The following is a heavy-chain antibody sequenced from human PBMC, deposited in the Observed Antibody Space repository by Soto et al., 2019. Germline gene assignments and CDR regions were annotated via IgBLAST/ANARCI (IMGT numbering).Heavy chain of an antibody. J-gene: IGHJ3*02. V-gene: IGHV3-23*01. D-gene: IGHD3-22*01. CDR2: ISGSGGST. Sequence: EVQLLESGGGLVQPGASLRLSCAASGFTFSSYAMSWVRQAPGKGLEWVSVISGSGGSTYFADSVKGRFTISRDNFKNTLYLRMNSLRAEDTAVYYCAKVRDSSGFDAFDMWGQGTMVTVSS. CDR1: GFTFSSYA. CDR3: AKVRDSSGFDAFDM.